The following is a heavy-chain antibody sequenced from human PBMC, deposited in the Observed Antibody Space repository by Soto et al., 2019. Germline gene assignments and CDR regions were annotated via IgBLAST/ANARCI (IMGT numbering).Heavy chain of an antibody. CDR2: IYYSGST. Sequence: PWETLSLTCTVSGGSVSSGGYYWSWIRQHPGKGLEWIGCIYYSGSTYYNPSLKSRVTISVDTSKNQFSLKLSSVTAADTAVYYCARDRYYYDSSGHHPIWGQGTLVTVSS. J-gene: IGHJ4*02. CDR3: ARDRYYYDSSGHHPI. CDR1: GGSVSSGGYY. D-gene: IGHD3-22*01. V-gene: IGHV4-31*03.